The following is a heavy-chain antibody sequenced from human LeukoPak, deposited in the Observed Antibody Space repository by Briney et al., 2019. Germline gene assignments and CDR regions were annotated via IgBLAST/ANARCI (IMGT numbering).Heavy chain of an antibody. J-gene: IGHJ4*02. CDR3: AKDILGDILTGIDY. V-gene: IGHV3-9*01. CDR2: ISWNRGSI. D-gene: IGHD3-9*01. Sequence: PGGSLRLSCAASGFTFDDYAMHWVRQAPGKGLEWVSGISWNRGSIGYADSVKGRFTISRDNAKNSLYLQMNSLRAEDTALYYCAKDILGDILTGIDYWGQGTLVTVSS. CDR1: GFTFDDYA.